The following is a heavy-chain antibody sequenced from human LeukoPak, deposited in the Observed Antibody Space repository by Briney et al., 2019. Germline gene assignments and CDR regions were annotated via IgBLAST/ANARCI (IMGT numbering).Heavy chain of an antibody. CDR1: GFTFSSCS. J-gene: IGHJ4*02. D-gene: IGHD5-12*01. V-gene: IGHV3-21*01. Sequence: GGSLRLSCAASGFTFSSCSMNWVRQAPGKGLEWVSSISSSSSYIYYADSVKGRFTISRDNAKNSLYLQMNSLRAEDTAVYYCVRDRQIVATTNYFDYWGQGTLVTVSS. CDR2: ISSSSSYI. CDR3: VRDRQIVATTNYFDY.